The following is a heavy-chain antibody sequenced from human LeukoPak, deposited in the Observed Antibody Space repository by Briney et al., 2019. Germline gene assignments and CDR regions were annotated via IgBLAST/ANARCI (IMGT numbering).Heavy chain of an antibody. Sequence: PGGSLRPSSAASSFTSTSSWMSCVRHAPGKGLAWVANMKYDGSEKDYVDSVKGRFTISRDNAKNSLYLQMNSLRAEDTAVYYCARDIEAAGLFFDYWGQGTLVTVSS. CDR3: ARDIEAAGLFFDY. V-gene: IGHV3-7*01. J-gene: IGHJ4*02. CDR2: MKYDGSEK. CDR1: SFTSTSSW. D-gene: IGHD6-13*01.